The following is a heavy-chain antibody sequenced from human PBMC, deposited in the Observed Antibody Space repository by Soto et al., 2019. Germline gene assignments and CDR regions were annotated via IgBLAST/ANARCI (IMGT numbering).Heavy chain of an antibody. Sequence: ASVKVSCKASGYTFTRSGISWVRQAPGQGLEWMGWINPNSGGTNYAQKFQGWVTMTRDTSISTAYMELSRLRSDDTAVYYCARGFPTMIVRVYYYYGMDVWGQGTTVTVSS. J-gene: IGHJ6*02. CDR2: INPNSGGT. CDR1: GYTFTRSG. D-gene: IGHD3-22*01. V-gene: IGHV1-2*04. CDR3: ARGFPTMIVRVYYYYGMDV.